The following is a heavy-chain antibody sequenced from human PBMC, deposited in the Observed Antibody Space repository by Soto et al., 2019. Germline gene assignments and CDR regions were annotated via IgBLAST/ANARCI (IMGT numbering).Heavy chain of an antibody. V-gene: IGHV3-21*01. CDR2: ISSSSSYI. CDR1: GFTFSSYS. Sequence: GGSLRLSCAASGFTFSSYSMNWVRQAPGKGLEWVSSISSSSSYIYYADSVKGRFTISRDNAKNSLYLQMNSLRAEDTAVYYCARERITIFGVVRDYGMDVWRQRTTVTVSS. D-gene: IGHD3-3*01. J-gene: IGHJ6*02. CDR3: ARERITIFGVVRDYGMDV.